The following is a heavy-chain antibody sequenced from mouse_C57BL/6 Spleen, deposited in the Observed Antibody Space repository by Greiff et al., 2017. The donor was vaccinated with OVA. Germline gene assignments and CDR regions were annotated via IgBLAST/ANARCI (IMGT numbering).Heavy chain of an antibody. CDR2: IYPGDGDT. Sequence: QVHVKQSGAELVKPGASVKISCKASGYAFSSYWMNWVKQRPGKGLEWIGQIYPGDGDTNYNGKFKGKATLTADKSSSTAYMQLSSLTSEDSAVYFCARWTTGTLYFDYWGQGTTLTVSS. J-gene: IGHJ2*01. CDR3: ARWTTGTLYFDY. D-gene: IGHD1-1*01. V-gene: IGHV1-80*01. CDR1: GYAFSSYW.